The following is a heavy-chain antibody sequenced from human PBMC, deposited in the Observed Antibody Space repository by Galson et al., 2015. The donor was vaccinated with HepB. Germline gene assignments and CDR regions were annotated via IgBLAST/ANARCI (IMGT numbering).Heavy chain of an antibody. V-gene: IGHV1-18*01. CDR2: ISAYNGNT. CDR3: ARGYTLYDYGGNPYFAY. Sequence: SVKVSCKASGYTFTSYGISWVRQAPGQGLEWMGWISAYNGNTNYAQKLQGRVTMTTDTSTSTAYMELRSLRSDDTAVYYCARGYTLYDYGGNPYFAYWGQGTLVTVSS. D-gene: IGHD4-23*01. J-gene: IGHJ4*02. CDR1: GYTFTSYG.